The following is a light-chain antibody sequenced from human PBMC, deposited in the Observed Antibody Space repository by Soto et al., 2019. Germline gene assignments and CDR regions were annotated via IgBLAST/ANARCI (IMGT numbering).Light chain of an antibody. Sequence: EIVLTQSPGTLSLSPVERATLSCRAIQSVSSSYLAWYQQKLGQAPRLLIYGASSRATGIPDRFSGSGSGTDFTLTISRLEPEDFAVYYCQQYGGSPPITFGQGTRLEIK. J-gene: IGKJ5*01. CDR1: QSVSSSY. CDR3: QQYGGSPPIT. CDR2: GAS. V-gene: IGKV3-20*01.